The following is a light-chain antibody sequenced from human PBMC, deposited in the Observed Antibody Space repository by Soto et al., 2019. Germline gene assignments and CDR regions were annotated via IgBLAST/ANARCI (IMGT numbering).Light chain of an antibody. CDR2: NVS. CDR1: QSLVGSDGDTY. J-gene: IGKJ1*01. CDR3: MQGTHWPPLT. Sequence: DVVLTQSPLSLPVTLGQPASISCRSSQSLVGSDGDTYLSWCQQRPGQSPRRLIYNVSNRDSGVPDRFSGSGSGTDFTLMITRVEAEDVGVYYCMQGTHWPPLTFGQGTKVEIK. V-gene: IGKV2-30*01.